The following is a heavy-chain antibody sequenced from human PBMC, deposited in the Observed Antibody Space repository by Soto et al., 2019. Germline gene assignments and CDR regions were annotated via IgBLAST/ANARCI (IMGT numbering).Heavy chain of an antibody. CDR2: IIPIFGTA. J-gene: IGHJ5*02. CDR3: ERGPRQRAPNDNRYAP. CDR1: GGTFSSYT. V-gene: IGHV1-69*12. D-gene: IGHD6-25*01. Sequence: QVQLVQSGAEVKKPGSSVKVSCKASGGTFSSYTITWVRQAPGQGLEWMGGIIPIFGTATYAQKFQGRVTITADEPTSTAYRAVGSLTSEDTGVYYCERGPRQRAPNDNRYAPWGQGTLVTVSS.